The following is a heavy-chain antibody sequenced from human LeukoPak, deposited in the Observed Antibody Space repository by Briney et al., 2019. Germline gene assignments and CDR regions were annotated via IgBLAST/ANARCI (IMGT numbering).Heavy chain of an antibody. CDR3: AKSSPPPLRD. CDR2: ISGTGSIT. J-gene: IGHJ4*02. V-gene: IGHV3-23*01. Sequence: PGGSLRLSCAASGITFKNYAISWVRQAPGKGLEWVSVISGTGSITYYADSVEGRFIISRDNSKNTVHLQMNSLGVEDTAVYYCAKSSPPPLRDWGRGTLVTVSS. CDR1: GITFKNYA.